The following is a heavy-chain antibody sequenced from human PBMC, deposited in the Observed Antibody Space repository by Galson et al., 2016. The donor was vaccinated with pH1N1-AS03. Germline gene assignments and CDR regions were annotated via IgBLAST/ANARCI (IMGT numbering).Heavy chain of an antibody. J-gene: IGHJ4*02. D-gene: IGHD6-19*01. Sequence: TLSLTCTVSDGSISSNVYYWSWIRQAAGKGLEWIGYISSTGNTIYKSSLKSRVAISIDTSKSQVSLNLASVTAADTAVYYCARVVVEWLVNQEVHGFDSWGQGTLVTVSS. CDR3: ARVVVEWLVNQEVHGFDS. CDR2: ISSTGNT. V-gene: IGHV4-61*09. CDR1: DGSISSNVYY.